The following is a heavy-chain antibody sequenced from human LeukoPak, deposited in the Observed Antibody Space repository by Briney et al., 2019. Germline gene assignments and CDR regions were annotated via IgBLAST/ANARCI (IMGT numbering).Heavy chain of an antibody. V-gene: IGHV3-48*03. J-gene: IGHJ4*02. D-gene: IGHD1-1*01. CDR1: GFTFSSYE. CDR2: ISSSGFTM. Sequence: GGSLRLSCVASGFTFSSYEMNWVRQAPGKGLEWVSYISSSGFTMYYADSVEGRFTISRDNARNSLYLQMNSLRAEDTVVYYCARQSSIWNDGTNTDFNSWGQGTLVTVSS. CDR3: ARQSSIWNDGTNTDFNS.